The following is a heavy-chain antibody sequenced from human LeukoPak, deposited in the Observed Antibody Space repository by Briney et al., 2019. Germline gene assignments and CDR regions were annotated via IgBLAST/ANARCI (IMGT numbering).Heavy chain of an antibody. D-gene: IGHD3-10*01. Sequence: PSETLSLTCTVSGGSISSYFWSWMRQPPGKGLEWIGYIYYSGSTNYNPSLKSRVTISVDTSKNRISLKLNSVTAADTAVYYCARLTMVRGVIYGADWYFDLWGRGTLVTVSS. CDR1: GGSISSYF. V-gene: IGHV4-59*08. J-gene: IGHJ2*01. CDR3: ARLTMVRGVIYGADWYFDL. CDR2: IYYSGST.